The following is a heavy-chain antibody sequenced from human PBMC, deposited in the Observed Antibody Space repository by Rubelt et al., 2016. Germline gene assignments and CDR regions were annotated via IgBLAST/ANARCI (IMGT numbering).Heavy chain of an antibody. V-gene: IGHV1-18*01. D-gene: IGHD1-26*01. Sequence: VQLVQSGAEVKKPGASVKVSCKASGYTFTTYGINWVRQDPGQGLKWLRWISAYNSNPNHAQKLQGRVTMTTDRSTSTAYMELRSLRSDDTAVYYCAREAYSGRYPLIDYWGQGTLVTVSS. J-gene: IGHJ4*02. CDR1: GYTFTTYG. CDR2: ISAYNSNP. CDR3: AREAYSGRYPLIDY.